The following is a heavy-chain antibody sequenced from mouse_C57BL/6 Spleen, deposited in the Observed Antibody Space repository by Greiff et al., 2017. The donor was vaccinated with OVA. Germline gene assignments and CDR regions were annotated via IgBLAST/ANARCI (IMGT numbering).Heavy chain of an antibody. J-gene: IGHJ1*03. V-gene: IGHV5-17*01. D-gene: IGHD1-1*01. CDR3: AREGTTVVERWYFDV. Sequence: EVNVVESGGGLVKPGGSLKLSCAASGFTFSDYGMHWVRQAPEKGLEWVAYISSGSSTIYYADTVKGRFTISRDNAKNTLFLQMTSLRSEDTAMYYCAREGTTVVERWYFDVWGTGTTVTVSS. CDR1: GFTFSDYG. CDR2: ISSGSSTI.